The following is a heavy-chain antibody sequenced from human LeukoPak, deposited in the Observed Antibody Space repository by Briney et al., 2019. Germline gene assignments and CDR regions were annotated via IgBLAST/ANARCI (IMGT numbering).Heavy chain of an antibody. J-gene: IGHJ4*02. CDR2: ISSSSSTI. CDR3: ARDRGGSYSAIDY. V-gene: IGHV3-48*04. Sequence: GGSLRLSCAASVFTFSSYSMNWVRQAPGKGLEWVSFISSSSSTIYYADSVKGRFTISRDNAKNSLYLQMNSLRAEDTAVYYCARDRGGSYSAIDYWGQGTLVTVSS. D-gene: IGHD1-26*01. CDR1: VFTFSSYS.